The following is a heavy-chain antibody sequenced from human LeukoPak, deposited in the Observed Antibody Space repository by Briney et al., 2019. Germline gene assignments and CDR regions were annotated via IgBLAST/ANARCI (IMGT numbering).Heavy chain of an antibody. Sequence: GGSLRLSCAASGFTLSSNHMSWVRQAPGKGLEWVSDIYSVGTIYYGVCVKGLFTIPRDNSNNTLYLQMNSLRAENTAVYYCARDRGIVGATAWGQGTLVTVSS. CDR3: ARDRGIVGATA. D-gene: IGHD1-26*01. V-gene: IGHV3-53*01. J-gene: IGHJ4*02. CDR2: IYSVGTI. CDR1: GFTLSSNH.